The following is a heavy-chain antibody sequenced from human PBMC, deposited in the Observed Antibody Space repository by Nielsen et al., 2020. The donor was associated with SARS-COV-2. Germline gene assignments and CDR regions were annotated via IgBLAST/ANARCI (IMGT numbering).Heavy chain of an antibody. V-gene: IGHV4-4*02. D-gene: IGHD2-15*01. CDR2: VSHSGSI. Sequence: SETLSLTCTVSGGSVSSNDWWSCGRQSPGERRVWFGEVSHSGSINYNPSPNSSITLLMDKSKRQLSLRLTYVSAADTAVYFCARGDLVVVPSPILGLGPFFYYVYLDVWGKGTTVIVS. CDR1: GGSVSSNDW. CDR3: ARGDLVVVPSPILGLGPFFYYVYLDV. J-gene: IGHJ6*03.